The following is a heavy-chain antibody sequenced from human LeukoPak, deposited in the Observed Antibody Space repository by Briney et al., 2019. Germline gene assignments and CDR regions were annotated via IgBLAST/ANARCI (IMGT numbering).Heavy chain of an antibody. J-gene: IGHJ5*02. D-gene: IGHD2-2*01. CDR2: IYYSGST. V-gene: IGHV4-30-4*01. CDR1: GGSISSGDYY. Sequence: PSETLSLTCTVSGGSISSGDYYWSWIRQPPGKVLEWIGYIYYSGSTYYNPSLKSRVTISVDTSKNQFSLKLSSVTAADTAVYYCAREVVPAAMGNWFDPWGQGTLVTVSS. CDR3: AREVVPAAMGNWFDP.